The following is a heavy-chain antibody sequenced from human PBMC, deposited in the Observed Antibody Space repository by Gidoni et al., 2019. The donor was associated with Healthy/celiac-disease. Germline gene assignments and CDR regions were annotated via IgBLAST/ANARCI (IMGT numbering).Heavy chain of an antibody. J-gene: IGHJ4*02. CDR3: AIRSDLLQLNY. CDR2: INHSGST. CDR1: GGSFSGYY. Sequence: QVQLQLWGAGLLKPPETLSLTCAVYGGSFSGYYWSWIRQPPGKGLEWIGEINHSGSTNYNPSLKSRVTISVDTSKNQFSLKLSSVTAADTAVYYCAIRSDLLQLNYWGQGTLVTVSS. V-gene: IGHV4-34*01. D-gene: IGHD6-6*01.